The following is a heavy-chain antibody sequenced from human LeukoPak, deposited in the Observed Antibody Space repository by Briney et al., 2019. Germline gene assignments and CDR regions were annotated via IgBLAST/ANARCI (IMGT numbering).Heavy chain of an antibody. D-gene: IGHD4-17*01. CDR2: IIPIFGTA. CDR1: GGTFSSYA. Sequence: SVKVSCKASGGTFSSYAISWVRQAPGQGLEWMGGIIPIFGTANYAQKFQGRVTITADKSTSTAYMELSSLRSEDTAVYYCARSPLATVTKGGGYFDYWGQGTLVTVSS. J-gene: IGHJ4*02. V-gene: IGHV1-69*06. CDR3: ARSPLATVTKGGGYFDY.